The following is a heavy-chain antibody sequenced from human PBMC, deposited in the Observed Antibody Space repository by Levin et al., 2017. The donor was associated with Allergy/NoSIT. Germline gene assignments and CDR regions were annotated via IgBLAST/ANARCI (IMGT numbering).Heavy chain of an antibody. V-gene: IGHV4-59*01. CDR3: ASSYDSSGYYTRSFDY. D-gene: IGHD3-22*01. CDR2: IYYSGST. J-gene: IGHJ4*02. Sequence: GSLRLSCTVSGGSISSYYWSWIRQPPGKGLEWIGYIYYSGSTNYNPSLKSRVTISVDTSKNQFSLKLSSVTAADTAVYYCASSYDSSGYYTRSFDYWGQGTLVTVSS. CDR1: GGSISSYY.